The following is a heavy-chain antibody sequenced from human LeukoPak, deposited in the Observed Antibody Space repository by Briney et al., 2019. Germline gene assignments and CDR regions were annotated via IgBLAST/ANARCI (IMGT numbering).Heavy chain of an antibody. CDR3: ARHYDSSGGGSFDP. J-gene: IGHJ5*02. D-gene: IGHD6-19*01. Sequence: KPSETLSLTCTVSGCSISSSSYYWGWMRPPPGKGLEWSGSIYYSGSTYYNPSLKSRVTISVNTSKNHFFLKLSSVTAADTGGYYWARHYDSSGGGSFDPWGQGTRVTVSS. CDR2: IYYSGST. CDR1: GCSISSSSYY. V-gene: IGHV4-39*01.